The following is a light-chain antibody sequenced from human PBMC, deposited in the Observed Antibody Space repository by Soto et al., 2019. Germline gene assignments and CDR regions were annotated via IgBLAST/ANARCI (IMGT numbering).Light chain of an antibody. CDR1: QSVTSAH. CDR3: QQYGGSPPMHT. V-gene: IGKV3-20*01. J-gene: IGKJ2*01. CDR2: GAS. Sequence: ENVLTQSPGTLSLSPGERATLSCRASQSVTSAHLAWYQQKPGQPPRPLISGASSRATGIPDRFSGSGSGTDFILTISRLEPEDFAVYYCQQYGGSPPMHTFGQGTKLELK.